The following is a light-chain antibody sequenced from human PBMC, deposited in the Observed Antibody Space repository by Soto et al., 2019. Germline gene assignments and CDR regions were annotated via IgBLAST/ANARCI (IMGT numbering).Light chain of an antibody. Sequence: DIQMTQSPSMVSGSVGNRVTITCRASQTISSWLAWYQQKPGKAPKLLIYKASTLKSGVPSRFSGSGSGTEFTLTISSLQPDDFATYYCQHYNSYSEAFGQGTKVDIK. V-gene: IGKV1-5*03. CDR1: QTISSW. CDR3: QHYNSYSEA. J-gene: IGKJ1*01. CDR2: KAS.